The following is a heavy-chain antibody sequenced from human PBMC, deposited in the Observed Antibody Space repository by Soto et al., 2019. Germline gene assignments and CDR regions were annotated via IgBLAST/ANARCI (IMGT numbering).Heavy chain of an antibody. V-gene: IGHV4-30-4*01. CDR1: GGSISSGDYY. CDR3: AREGSPYDSSSYSSPLGY. Sequence: QVQLQESGPGLVKPSQTLSLTCTVSGGSISSGDYYWSWSRQPPGKGLEWIGYIYYSGSTYYNPSLKSRVTISVDTSKNQISLKLSSVTAADTAVYYCAREGSPYDSSSYSSPLGYWGQGTLVTVSS. D-gene: IGHD3-22*01. J-gene: IGHJ4*02. CDR2: IYYSGST.